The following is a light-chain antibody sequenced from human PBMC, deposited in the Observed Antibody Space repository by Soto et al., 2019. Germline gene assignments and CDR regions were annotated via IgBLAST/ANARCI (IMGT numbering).Light chain of an antibody. V-gene: IGKV3-11*01. Sequence: EIVLTQSPATLSLSPGERATLSCRASQSVSSYLAWYQQKPGQAPRLLIYDASNRATGIPARFSGSGSGTDFTLTISSLEPEDFAVYYCQQCNDWPLTFGGGTRVESK. CDR3: QQCNDWPLT. CDR1: QSVSSY. CDR2: DAS. J-gene: IGKJ4*01.